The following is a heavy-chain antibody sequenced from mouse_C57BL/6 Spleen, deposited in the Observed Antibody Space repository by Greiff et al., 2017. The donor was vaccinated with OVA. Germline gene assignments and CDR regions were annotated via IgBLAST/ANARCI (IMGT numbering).Heavy chain of an antibody. V-gene: IGHV1-61*01. CDR1: GYTFTSYW. CDR3: ARGPYGSSSYWYFDV. Sequence: VQLQQPGAELVRPGSSVKLSCKASGYTFTSYWMDWVKQRPGQGLEWIGNIYPSDSETHYNQQFKDTATLTVDKSSSTAYMQLSSLTSEDSAVYYCARGPYGSSSYWYFDVWGTGTTVTVSS. J-gene: IGHJ1*03. CDR2: IYPSDSET. D-gene: IGHD1-1*01.